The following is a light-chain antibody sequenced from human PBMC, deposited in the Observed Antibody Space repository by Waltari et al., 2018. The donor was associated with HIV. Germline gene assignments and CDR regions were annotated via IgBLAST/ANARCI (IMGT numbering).Light chain of an antibody. Sequence: IVMTQSPATLSVSPGERVTLSCRASQRIDSNLVWYQQKPGQAPRPLIYRASYRATGIPARFSGSGSGTEFTLTISSLQSEDFALYYCQQYNNFPLTFGGGTKVEIK. J-gene: IGKJ4*01. CDR1: QRIDSN. CDR2: RAS. V-gene: IGKV3-15*01. CDR3: QQYNNFPLT.